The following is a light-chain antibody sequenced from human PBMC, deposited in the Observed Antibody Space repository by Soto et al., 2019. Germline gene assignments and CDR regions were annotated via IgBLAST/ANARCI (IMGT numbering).Light chain of an antibody. CDR2: EVS. J-gene: IGLJ1*01. Sequence: QSVLAQPASVSGSPGQSITISCTGTSSDVGGYIYVSWYQQHPGKAPKLMIYEVSNRPSGVSNRFSGSKSGNTASLTISGHQAEDEADYYCRSYSRSSFYVFGTGTKVTVL. CDR1: SSDVGGYIY. CDR3: RSYSRSSFYV. V-gene: IGLV2-14*01.